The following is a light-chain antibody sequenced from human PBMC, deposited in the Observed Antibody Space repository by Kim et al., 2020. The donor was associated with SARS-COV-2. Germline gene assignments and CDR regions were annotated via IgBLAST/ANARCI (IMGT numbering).Light chain of an antibody. CDR3: SSWTTTDTLVL. V-gene: IGLV2-14*03. J-gene: IGLJ2*01. CDR1: AGDIATYDF. Sequence: PIACTGGAGDIATYDFVSWDQQHPGKVPKLIISYVSLRPSGVSVRFSGSKSGNTASLTISGLQAEDEADYYCSSWTTTDTLVLFGGGTQLTVL. CDR2: YVS.